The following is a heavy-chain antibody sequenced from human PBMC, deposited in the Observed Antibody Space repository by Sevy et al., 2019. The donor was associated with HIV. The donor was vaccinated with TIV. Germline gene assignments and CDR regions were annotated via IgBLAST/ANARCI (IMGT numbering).Heavy chain of an antibody. V-gene: IGHV4-34*01. Sequence: SETLSLTCAVYGGSFSGYYWNWIRQPPGKELEWIGEIDHSGSTHYNPSLKSRITISVDTSKNQFSLRLNSVTAADTTVYYCARAPPVVVVPGAASWFEPWGQGTLVTVSS. CDR1: GGSFSGYY. CDR3: ARAPPVVVVPGAASWFEP. J-gene: IGHJ5*02. D-gene: IGHD2-2*01. CDR2: IDHSGST.